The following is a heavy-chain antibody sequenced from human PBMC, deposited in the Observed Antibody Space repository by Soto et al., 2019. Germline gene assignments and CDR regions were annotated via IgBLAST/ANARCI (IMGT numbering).Heavy chain of an antibody. J-gene: IGHJ4*02. V-gene: IGHV4-39*01. CDR3: ARARSGYDFDFDY. CDR1: GGSISSSSYY. Sequence: SETLSLTCTVSGGSISSSSYYWGWIRQPPGKGLEWIGSIYYSGSTYYNPSLKSRVTISVDTSKNQFSLKLSSVTAADTAVYYCARARSGYDFDFDYWGQGTLVTSPQ. D-gene: IGHD5-12*01. CDR2: IYYSGST.